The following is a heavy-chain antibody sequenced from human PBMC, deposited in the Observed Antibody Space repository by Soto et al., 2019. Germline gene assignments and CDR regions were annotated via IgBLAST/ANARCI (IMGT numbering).Heavy chain of an antibody. D-gene: IGHD2-21*02. V-gene: IGHV1-46*01. CDR3: ARSYCGGDCPNNWFDP. CDR1: GYIFSGYY. Sequence: QVQLVQSGAEVRTPGASVKVSCKASGYIFSGYYIHWVRQVPGQGLEWMGIINPSGGSTIYAQEFQGRVTITRDTSTSTVYMELSSLRSEDTAMYYCARSYCGGDCPNNWFDPWGQGTLVTVSS. CDR2: INPSGGST. J-gene: IGHJ5*02.